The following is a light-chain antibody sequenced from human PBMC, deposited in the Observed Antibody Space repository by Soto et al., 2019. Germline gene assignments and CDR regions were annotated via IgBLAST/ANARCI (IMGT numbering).Light chain of an antibody. Sequence: DIQMTQSPSTLPASVGDRVTITCRANQSISSWLAWYQQKPGKAPKLLIFAASTLVRGVPSRFSGRGSGTEFTLTISSLQADDYATFYCQQYHTDWTFGQGTKVDI. V-gene: IGKV1-5*01. J-gene: IGKJ1*01. CDR2: AAS. CDR3: QQYHTDWT. CDR1: QSISSW.